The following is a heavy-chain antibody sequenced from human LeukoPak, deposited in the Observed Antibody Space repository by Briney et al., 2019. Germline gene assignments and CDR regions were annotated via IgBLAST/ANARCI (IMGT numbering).Heavy chain of an antibody. J-gene: IGHJ4*02. CDR3: ARDQASGYSSTYYFDY. D-gene: IGHD6-13*01. V-gene: IGHV3-30-3*01. CDR1: GFTFSSYA. Sequence: PGGSLRLSCAASGFTFSSYAMHWVRQAPGKGLEWVAVISYDGSNKYYADSVKGRFTISRDNSKNTLYLQMNSLRAEDTAVYYCARDQASGYSSTYYFDYWGQGTLVTVSS. CDR2: ISYDGSNK.